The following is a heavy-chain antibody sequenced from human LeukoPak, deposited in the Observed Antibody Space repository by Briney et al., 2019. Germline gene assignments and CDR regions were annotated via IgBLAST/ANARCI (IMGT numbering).Heavy chain of an antibody. Sequence: GGTLRLSCAASGFTLSSYWMSWVRQAPGKGLEWVANIKEDGSEKCYADSVKGRSTISRDNAKNSLYLQMDSLRAEDTAVYYCATLVVVIGDDALVIWGQGTMVAVSS. CDR3: ATLVVVIGDDALVI. V-gene: IGHV3-7*01. D-gene: IGHD3-22*01. CDR2: IKEDGSEK. CDR1: GFTLSSYW. J-gene: IGHJ3*02.